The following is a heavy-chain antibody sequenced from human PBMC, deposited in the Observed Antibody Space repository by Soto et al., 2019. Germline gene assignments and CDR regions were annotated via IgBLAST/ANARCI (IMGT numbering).Heavy chain of an antibody. CDR3: ARENYYGSGTYFRLDV. CDR1: GDSISTYY. Sequence: SETLSLTCTVSGDSISTYYWSWIRQPPGKGLEWIGYLYDSGSTHYNPSLKSRVTISVDTSKNQLSLKLTSVTAADTAVYYCARENYYGSGTYFRLDVWGQGTRVTVSS. CDR2: LYDSGST. V-gene: IGHV4-59*01. D-gene: IGHD3-10*01. J-gene: IGHJ6*02.